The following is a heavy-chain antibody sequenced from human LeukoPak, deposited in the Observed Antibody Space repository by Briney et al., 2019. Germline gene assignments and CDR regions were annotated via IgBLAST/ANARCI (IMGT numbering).Heavy chain of an antibody. CDR1: GYSISTGYY. Sequence: SETLSLTCTVSGYSISTGYYWDWIRQPPGKGLEWIGTFYHGGSTYYNPSLKSRVTISVDTSKNQFSLKLSSVTAADTAVYYCARVSYDILTGYYTMYYFDYWGQGTLVTVSS. J-gene: IGHJ4*02. V-gene: IGHV4-38-2*02. D-gene: IGHD3-9*01. CDR3: ARVSYDILTGYYTMYYFDY. CDR2: FYHGGST.